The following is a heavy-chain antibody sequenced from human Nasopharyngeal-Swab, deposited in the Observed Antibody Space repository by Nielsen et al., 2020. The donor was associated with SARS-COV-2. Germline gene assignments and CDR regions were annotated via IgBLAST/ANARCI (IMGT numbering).Heavy chain of an antibody. D-gene: IGHD2-2*01. Sequence: ASVKVSCKASGYTFTSYYMHWVRQAPGQGLEWMGIINPSGGSTSYAQKFQGRVTMTRGTSTSTVYMELSSLRSEDTAVYYCARDMPAGVVNYYYYGMDVWGQGTTVTVSS. CDR1: GYTFTSYY. CDR2: INPSGGST. V-gene: IGHV1-46*01. CDR3: ARDMPAGVVNYYYYGMDV. J-gene: IGHJ6*02.